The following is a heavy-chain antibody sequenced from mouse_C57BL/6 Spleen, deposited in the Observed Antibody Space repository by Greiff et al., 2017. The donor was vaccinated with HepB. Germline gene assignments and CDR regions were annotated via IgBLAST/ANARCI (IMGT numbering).Heavy chain of an antibody. CDR1: GFTFSSYA. D-gene: IGHD2-5*01. Sequence: EVQLQQSGGGLVKPGGSLKLSCAASGFTFSSYAMSWVRQTPEKRLEWVATISDGGSYTYYPDNVKGRFTISRDNAKNNLYLQMSHLKSEDTAMYYCARDPSNYGGAMDYWGQGTSVTVSS. V-gene: IGHV5-4*01. CDR2: ISDGGSYT. CDR3: ARDPSNYGGAMDY. J-gene: IGHJ4*01.